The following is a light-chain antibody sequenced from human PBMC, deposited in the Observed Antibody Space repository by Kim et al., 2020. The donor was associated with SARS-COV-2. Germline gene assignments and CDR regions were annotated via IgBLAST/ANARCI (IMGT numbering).Light chain of an antibody. CDR3: QVWDSSSDHRVV. J-gene: IGLJ2*01. CDR1: SIGGKS. CDR2: YDS. Sequence: PGKTAMIACGRNSIGGKSVHWYQQKPGQAPVMVISYDSDRPSGIPERFSGSNSGNTATLTINRVETEDEADYYCQVWDSSSDHRVVFGGGTQLTVL. V-gene: IGLV3-21*04.